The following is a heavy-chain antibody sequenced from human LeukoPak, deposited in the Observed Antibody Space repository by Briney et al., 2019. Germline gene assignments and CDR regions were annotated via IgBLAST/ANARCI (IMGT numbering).Heavy chain of an antibody. J-gene: IGHJ4*02. CDR1: GFTFSSYE. V-gene: IGHV3-21*01. Sequence: PGGSLRLSCAASGFTFSSYEMNWVRQAPGKGLGWVSSISSGSSYIYYADSVKGRFTISRDNAKSSLYLQMNSLKAEDTAVYYCARDCWDYGSGSYCGIDYWGQGTLVTVSS. CDR2: ISSGSSYI. D-gene: IGHD3-10*01. CDR3: ARDCWDYGSGSYCGIDY.